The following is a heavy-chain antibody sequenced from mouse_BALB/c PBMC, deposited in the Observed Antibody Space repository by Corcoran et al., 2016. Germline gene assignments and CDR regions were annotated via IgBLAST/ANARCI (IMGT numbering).Heavy chain of an antibody. J-gene: IGHJ2*01. CDR1: GYTFTDYY. V-gene: IGHV1-77*01. D-gene: IGHD2-1*01. CDR2: IYPGSGNT. Sequence: QVQLQQSGAELARPGASVKLSCKASGYTFTDYYINWVKQRTGQGLEWIGEIYPGSGNTYYNEKFKGKATLTADKSSSTAYMQLSSLTSEDSAVYFCARSLYYGNYGYYWGQGTTLTVSS. CDR3: ARSLYYGNYGYY.